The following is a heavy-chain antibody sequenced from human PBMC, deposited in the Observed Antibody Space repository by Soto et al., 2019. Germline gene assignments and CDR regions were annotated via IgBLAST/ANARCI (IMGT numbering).Heavy chain of an antibody. Sequence: QVQLVQSGAEVKTPGSSVTVSCTPSGGSFNDYAFRWVRQAPGQGLEWLGGIIPLFGTSDYSQSFRDRATITAVKSTSTVFLELRSLTSQDTAAYYCARLPLRITVFGKVLGYSDSWGQGSLITVSS. D-gene: IGHD3-3*01. CDR2: IIPLFGTS. CDR3: ARLPLRITVFGKVLGYSDS. V-gene: IGHV1-69*06. CDR1: GGSFNDYA. J-gene: IGHJ4*02.